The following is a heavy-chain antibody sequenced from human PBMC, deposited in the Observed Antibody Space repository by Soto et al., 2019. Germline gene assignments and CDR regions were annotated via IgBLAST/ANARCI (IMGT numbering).Heavy chain of an antibody. D-gene: IGHD6-13*01. CDR1: GFTFSSYA. V-gene: IGHV3-30-3*01. CDR3: ARDGTRYSSSSNWFDP. J-gene: IGHJ5*02. Sequence: PGGSLRLSCAASGFTFSSYAMHWVRQAPGKGLEWVAVISYDGSNKYYADSVKGRFTISRDNSKNTLYLQMNSLRAEDTAVYYCARDGTRYSSSSNWFDPWGQGTLVTVSS. CDR2: ISYDGSNK.